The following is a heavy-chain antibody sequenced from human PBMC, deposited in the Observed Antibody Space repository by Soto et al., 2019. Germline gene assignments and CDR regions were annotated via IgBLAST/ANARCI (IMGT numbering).Heavy chain of an antibody. D-gene: IGHD2-15*01. J-gene: IGHJ6*02. CDR3: ASPLYCSGGSCPFYYYYGMDV. Sequence: PGGSLRLSCAASGFTFSSYSMNWVRQAPGKGLEWVSSISSSSSYIYYADSVKGRFTISRDNAKNSLYLQMNSLRAEDTAVYYCASPLYCSGGSCPFYYYYGMDVWGQGTTVTVSS. CDR1: GFTFSSYS. CDR2: ISSSSSYI. V-gene: IGHV3-21*01.